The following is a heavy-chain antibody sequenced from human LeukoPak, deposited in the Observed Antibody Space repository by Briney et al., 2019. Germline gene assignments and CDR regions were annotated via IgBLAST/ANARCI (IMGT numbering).Heavy chain of an antibody. J-gene: IGHJ6*03. CDR2: IYTSGST. D-gene: IGHD3-10*01. Sequence: PSETLSLTCTVSGGSISSGSYYWSWIRQPAGKGLEWIGRIYTSGSTNYNPSLKSRVTISVDTSKNQFSLKLSSVTAADTAVYYCARDKAGWFGELYYYYMDVWGKGTTVTISS. CDR3: ARDKAGWFGELYYYYMDV. CDR1: GGSISSGSYY. V-gene: IGHV4-61*02.